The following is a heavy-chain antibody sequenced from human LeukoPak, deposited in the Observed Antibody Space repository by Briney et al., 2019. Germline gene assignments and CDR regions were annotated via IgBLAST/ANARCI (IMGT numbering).Heavy chain of an antibody. D-gene: IGHD3-22*01. CDR3: AKHAYYYDRSGSYEAFDI. J-gene: IGHJ3*02. Sequence: SETLSLTCTVSGGSISSYYWSWIRQPPGKGLEWIGSMYYSGSTNYKPSLKSRVTISVDTSKNQFSLKLSSVTAADTAVYYCAKHAYYYDRSGSYEAFDIWGQGTMVTVSS. V-gene: IGHV4-59*08. CDR2: MYYSGST. CDR1: GGSISSYY.